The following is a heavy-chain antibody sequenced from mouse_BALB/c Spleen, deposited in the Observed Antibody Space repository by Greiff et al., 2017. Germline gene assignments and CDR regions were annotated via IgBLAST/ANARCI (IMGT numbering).Heavy chain of an antibody. V-gene: IGHV1S81*02. D-gene: IGHD2-1*01. CDR2: INPSNGGT. Sequence: QVQLKESGAELVKPGASVKLSCKASGYTFTSYYMYWVKQRPGQGLEWIGEINPSNGGTNFNEKFKSKATLTVDKSSSTAYMQLSSLTSEDSAVYYCAYYGIHFDYWGQGTTLTVSS. CDR3: AYYGIHFDY. CDR1: GYTFTSYY. J-gene: IGHJ2*01.